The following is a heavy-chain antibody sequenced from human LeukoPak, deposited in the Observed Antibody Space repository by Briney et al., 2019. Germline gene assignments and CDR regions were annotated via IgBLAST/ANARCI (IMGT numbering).Heavy chain of an antibody. CDR2: IRYDGSNK. CDR3: AKDLTALLTSCYDY. CDR1: GFTFSSYG. D-gene: IGHD2-2*01. Sequence: GGSLRLSCAASGFTFSSYGMHWVRQAPGKGLEWVAFIRYDGSNKYYADSVKGRFTISRDNSKNTLYLQMNSLRAEDTAVYYCAKDLTALLTSCYDYWGQGTLVTVSS. J-gene: IGHJ4*02. V-gene: IGHV3-30*02.